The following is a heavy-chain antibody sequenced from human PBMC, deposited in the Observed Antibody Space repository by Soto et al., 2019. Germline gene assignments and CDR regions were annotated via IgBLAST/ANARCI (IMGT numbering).Heavy chain of an antibody. J-gene: IGHJ5*02. V-gene: IGHV3-23*01. CDR3: AKGYYDYIWGSYRAHLGWFDP. Sequence: PGGSLRLSCAASGFTFSSYAMSWVRQAPGKGLEWVPAISGSGGSTYYADSVKGRFTISRDNSKNTLYLQMNSLRAEDTAVYYCAKGYYDYIWGSYRAHLGWFDPWGQGTLVTVSS. D-gene: IGHD3-16*02. CDR2: ISGSGGST. CDR1: GFTFSSYA.